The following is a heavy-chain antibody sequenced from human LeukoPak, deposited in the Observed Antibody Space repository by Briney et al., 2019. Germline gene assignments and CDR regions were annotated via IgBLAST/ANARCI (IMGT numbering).Heavy chain of an antibody. CDR3: ARGRGYGYGIDY. J-gene: IGHJ4*02. Sequence: SQTLSHTCTVSGGSISSGDHYWSWIRQSPGRGLESIAYTSYSGSAYYNPSLMSRITMSVDTSKNQFSLKLTSVTAADTAVYYCARGRGYGYGIDYWGKGILVTVSS. D-gene: IGHD5-18*01. CDR2: TSYSGSA. CDR1: GGSISSGDHY. V-gene: IGHV4-30-4*01.